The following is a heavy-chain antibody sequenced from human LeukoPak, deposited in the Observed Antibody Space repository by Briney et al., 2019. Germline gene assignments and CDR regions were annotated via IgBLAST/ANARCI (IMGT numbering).Heavy chain of an antibody. Sequence: PGRSLRLSCAASGFTFSSYGMHWVRQAPGKGLEWVAVISDDGSNKYYADSVKGRFTISRDNSKNTLYLQMNSLRAEDTAVYYCAKGPSQQLVLVQHWGQGTLVTVSS. CDR1: GFTFSSYG. CDR3: AKGPSQQLVLVQH. CDR2: ISDDGSNK. D-gene: IGHD6-13*01. V-gene: IGHV3-30*18. J-gene: IGHJ1*01.